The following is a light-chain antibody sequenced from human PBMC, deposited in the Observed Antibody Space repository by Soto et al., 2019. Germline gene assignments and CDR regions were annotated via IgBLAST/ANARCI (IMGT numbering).Light chain of an antibody. CDR1: QGISRW. CDR3: QQRNSYPRT. V-gene: IGKV1-5*01. CDR2: DAS. Sequence: DINMTQSPSTLSASLGDRVTITCRASQGISRWLAWYQQRPGKAPKLLIYDASTLHSGVSSRFSGSGSGTEFTLTISSLQPNDSATYYCQQRNSYPRTFGQGTKVAIK. J-gene: IGKJ2*01.